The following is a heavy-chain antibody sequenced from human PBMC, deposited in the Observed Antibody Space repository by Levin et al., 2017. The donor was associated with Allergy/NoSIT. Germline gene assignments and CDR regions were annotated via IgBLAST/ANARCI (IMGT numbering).Heavy chain of an antibody. J-gene: IGHJ4*02. CDR3: ARMLFLAGSWCLDY. CDR1: GGSISNYY. CDR2: FYYSGST. D-gene: IGHD3-3*01. Sequence: SETLSLTCTVSGGSISNYYWSWIRQPPGKGLEWIGYFYYSGSTNYNPSLKSRVTISVDTSKNQFSLKLSSVTAADTAVYYCARMLFLAGSWCLDYWGQGTLVTVSS. V-gene: IGHV4-59*08.